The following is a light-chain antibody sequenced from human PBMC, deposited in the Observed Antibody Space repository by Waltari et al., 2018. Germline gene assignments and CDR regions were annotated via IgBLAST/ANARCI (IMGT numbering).Light chain of an antibody. V-gene: IGLV2-14*01. CDR1: SSALGGYNY. Sequence: QSALTQPAPVSGSPGQSIPISCPGTSSALGGYNYVPWYQQHPGKVPKLLIFDVSNRPSGVSNRFSGSKSGNTASLTISGLQAEDESDYYCCSFTSRSTWVFGGGTKLTVL. J-gene: IGLJ3*02. CDR3: CSFTSRSTWV. CDR2: DVS.